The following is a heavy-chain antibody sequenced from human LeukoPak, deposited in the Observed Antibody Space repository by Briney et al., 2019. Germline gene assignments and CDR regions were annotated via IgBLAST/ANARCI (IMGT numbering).Heavy chain of an antibody. CDR3: ARGAYGDK. Sequence: GASVKVSCKASGYTLTSYGINWMRQAPGQGLEWMRWISTQSGNTNYAQKVQGRLTLTTDRSTNTAYMELRSLRSDDTAVYYCARGAYGDKWGQGTMVTVSS. CDR1: GYTLTSYG. CDR2: ISTQSGNT. V-gene: IGHV1-18*01. J-gene: IGHJ4*02. D-gene: IGHD4-17*01.